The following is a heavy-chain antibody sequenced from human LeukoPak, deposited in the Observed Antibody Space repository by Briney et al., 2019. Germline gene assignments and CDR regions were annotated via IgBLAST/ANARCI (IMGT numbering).Heavy chain of an antibody. Sequence: SGGSLRLSCAASGFTFSSYAMSWVRQAPGKGLEWVSAISGSGGSTYYADSVKGRFTISRDNSKNTLYPQMNSLRAEDTAVYYCARTVRPSVTPYYFDYWGQGTLVTVSS. CDR1: GFTFSSYA. CDR2: ISGSGGST. V-gene: IGHV3-23*01. CDR3: ARTVRPSVTPYYFDY. J-gene: IGHJ4*02. D-gene: IGHD4-17*01.